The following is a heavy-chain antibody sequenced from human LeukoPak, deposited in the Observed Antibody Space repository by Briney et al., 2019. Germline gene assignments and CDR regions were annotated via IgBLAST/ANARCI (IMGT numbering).Heavy chain of an antibody. D-gene: IGHD2-2*01. Sequence: SVKVSCKASGYTFTSYAISWVRQAPGQGLEWMGGIIPIFGTANYAQKFQGRVTITADESTSTAYMELSSLRSEDTAVYYCARAGDYCSSTSCHDGIGYWGQGTLVTVSS. CDR2: IIPIFGTA. V-gene: IGHV1-69*13. CDR1: GYTFTSYA. CDR3: ARAGDYCSSTSCHDGIGY. J-gene: IGHJ4*02.